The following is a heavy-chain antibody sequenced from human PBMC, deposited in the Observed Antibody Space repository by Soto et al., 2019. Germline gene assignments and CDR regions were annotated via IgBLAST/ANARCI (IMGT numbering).Heavy chain of an antibody. D-gene: IGHD6-19*01. CDR1: GFTFSSYA. CDR2: ISGSGGST. CDR3: AKDPQWLYYFDS. V-gene: IGHV3-23*01. Sequence: HPGGSLRLSCAASGFTFSSYAMSWVRQAPGKGLEWVSAISGSGGSTYYADSVKGRFTISRDNSKNTLYLQMNSLRAEDTAVYYCAKDPQWLYYFDSWGQGTLVTSPQ. J-gene: IGHJ4*02.